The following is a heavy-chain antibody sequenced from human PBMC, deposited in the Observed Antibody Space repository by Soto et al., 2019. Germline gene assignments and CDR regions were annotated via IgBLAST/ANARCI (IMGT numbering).Heavy chain of an antibody. V-gene: IGHV1-18*04. J-gene: IGHJ6*02. CDR3: AREYALADNYGMDV. CDR1: GYTFLSYS. CDR2: IDSYSGNT. D-gene: IGHD3-10*01. Sequence: ASVKVSCKASGYTFLSYSITWVRQAPGQGLEWMGWIDSYSGNTHYEQRFQGRVTLTTDSSTSTAYMELGGLISDDSAIYYCAREYALADNYGMDVWGQGTTVTVSS.